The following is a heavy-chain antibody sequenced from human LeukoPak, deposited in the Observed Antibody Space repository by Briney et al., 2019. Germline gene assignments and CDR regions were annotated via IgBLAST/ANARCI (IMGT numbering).Heavy chain of an antibody. J-gene: IGHJ4*02. D-gene: IGHD2-8*01. CDR2: IYYSGST. V-gene: IGHV4-31*03. CDR3: ARLCYCTTPDY. CDR1: GGSISSGGYY. Sequence: PSETLSLTCTVSGGSISSGGYYWSWIRQHPGKGLEWIGYIYYSGSTYYNPSLKSRVTISVDTSKNQFSLKLSSVTAADTAVYYCARLCYCTTPDYWGQGTLVTVSS.